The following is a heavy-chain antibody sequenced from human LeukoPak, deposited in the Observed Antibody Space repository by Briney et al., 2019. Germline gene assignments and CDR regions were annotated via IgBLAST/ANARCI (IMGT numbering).Heavy chain of an antibody. D-gene: IGHD3-10*02. CDR1: GFTFSSYE. V-gene: IGHV3-48*03. J-gene: IGHJ6*04. Sequence: PGGSLRPSRAASGFTFSSYEMNWVRQAPGKGLEWVSYISSSGSTIYYADSVKGRFTISRDNAKNSLYLQMNSLRAEDTAVYYCAELGITMIGGVWGKGSTVTTPS. CDR2: ISSSGSTI. CDR3: AELGITMIGGV.